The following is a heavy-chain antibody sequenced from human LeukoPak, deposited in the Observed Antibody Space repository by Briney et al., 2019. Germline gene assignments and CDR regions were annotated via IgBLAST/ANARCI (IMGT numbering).Heavy chain of an antibody. CDR2: ISGSGGST. J-gene: IGHJ6*03. V-gene: IGHV3-23*01. Sequence: GGSLRLSCEGSGFTVRSSYMSWVRQAPGKGLEWVSAISGSGGSTYYADSVKGRFTISRDNSKNTLYLQMNSLRAEDTAVYYCAKAIRSGYYGYYYYYMDVWGKGTTVTVSS. D-gene: IGHD3-3*01. CDR3: AKAIRSGYYGYYYYYMDV. CDR1: GFTVRSSY.